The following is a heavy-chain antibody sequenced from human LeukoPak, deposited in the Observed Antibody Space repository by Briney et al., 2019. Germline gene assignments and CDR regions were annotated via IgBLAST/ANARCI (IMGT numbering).Heavy chain of an antibody. V-gene: IGHV3-53*01. J-gene: IGHJ6*04. CDR3: ARDASVCSSTSCYGDV. Sequence: PGGSLRLSCAASGFTVSSNYMSWVRQAPGKGLEWVSVIYSGGNTYYADSVKGRFTISRDNSKNTLYLQMNSLRAEDTAVYYCARDASVCSSTSCYGDVWGKGTTVTVSS. CDR1: GFTVSSNY. D-gene: IGHD2-2*01. CDR2: IYSGGNT.